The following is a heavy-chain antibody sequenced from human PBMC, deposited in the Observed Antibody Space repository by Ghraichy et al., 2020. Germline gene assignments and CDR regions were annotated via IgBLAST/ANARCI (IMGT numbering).Heavy chain of an antibody. CDR1: GGSISSGPYS. D-gene: IGHD3-3*01. V-gene: IGHV4-30-2*01. Sequence: SETLSLTCAVSGGSISSGPYSWTWLRQPPGKGLEWIGYIYHSGPAYYTPSLETRVTISVDNFENQFSLQLTSVTAADAAVYYCAILASSDVDVWGPGIAV. CDR2: IYHSGPA. CDR3: AILASSDVDV. J-gene: IGHJ6*02.